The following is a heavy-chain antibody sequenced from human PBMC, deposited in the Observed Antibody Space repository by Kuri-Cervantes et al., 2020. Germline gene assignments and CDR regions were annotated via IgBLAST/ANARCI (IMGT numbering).Heavy chain of an antibody. CDR2: IYSGGST. V-gene: IGHV3-53*01. D-gene: IGHD6-13*01. J-gene: IGHJ4*02. CDR3: ARDADSSSSVFDY. Sequence: GESLKISCAASGFTVSSNYMSWVRQAPGKGLEWVSVIYSGGSTYYADSVKGRFTISRDNSKNTLCLQMNSLRAEDTAVYYCARDADSSSSVFDYWGQGTLVTVSS. CDR1: GFTVSSNY.